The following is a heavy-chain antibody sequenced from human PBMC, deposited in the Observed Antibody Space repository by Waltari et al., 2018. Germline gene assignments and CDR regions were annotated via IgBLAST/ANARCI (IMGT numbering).Heavy chain of an antibody. CDR1: GGYITTYY. V-gene: IGHV4-59*01. J-gene: IGHJ4*02. CDR2: ISYSGST. Sequence: QVQLQESGPGLVKPSATLSLTCTVSGGYITTYYWSWIRQPPDKGLEWIGFISYSGSTNYNPSLRSRVTMSVDTSKNQFSLKLNSVTAADTAVYYCARRGDSSYPFDSWGQGALVTVSS. D-gene: IGHD3-16*01. CDR3: ARRGDSSYPFDS.